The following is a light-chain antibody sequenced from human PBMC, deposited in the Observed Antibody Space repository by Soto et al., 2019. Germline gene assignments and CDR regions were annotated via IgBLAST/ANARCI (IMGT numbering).Light chain of an antibody. J-gene: IGKJ1*01. CDR1: QSVSSN. Sequence: EIVMTQSPATLSVSPGERATLSCRASQSVSSNLACYQQKAGQAPRLLMYGASTRAIGIPGRFSGSGSGTEFTLTISSLQSEDFAVYYCQQSDKWPPTFGQGTKVET. V-gene: IGKV3-15*01. CDR3: QQSDKWPPT. CDR2: GAS.